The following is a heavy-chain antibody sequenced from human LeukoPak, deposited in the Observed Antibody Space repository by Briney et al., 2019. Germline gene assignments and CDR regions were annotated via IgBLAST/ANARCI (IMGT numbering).Heavy chain of an antibody. J-gene: IGHJ4*02. D-gene: IGHD3-22*01. CDR2: IYYTGNT. Sequence: PSETLSLTCTVSGDSVSSGSYYWSWVRQPPGKGLEWIGYIYYTGNTNYNPSLKSRVTISVDTSKNHFSLKLSSVTAADTAVYYCARGMFSGGYYSNFDYWGQGTLVTVSS. CDR3: ARGMFSGGYYSNFDY. CDR1: GDSVSSGSYY. V-gene: IGHV4-61*03.